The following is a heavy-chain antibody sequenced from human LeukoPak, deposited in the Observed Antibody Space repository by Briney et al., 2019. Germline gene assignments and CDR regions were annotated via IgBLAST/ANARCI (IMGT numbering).Heavy chain of an antibody. CDR3: AKGSSDGRPYYFDY. J-gene: IGHJ4*02. Sequence: GGSLRLSCAASGFTFSSYGMHRVRQAPGKGLEWVAVISYDGSNKYYADSVKGRFTISRDNSKNTLYLQMNSLRAEDTAVYYCAKGSSDGRPYYFDYWGQGTLVTISS. V-gene: IGHV3-30*18. D-gene: IGHD5-24*01. CDR2: ISYDGSNK. CDR1: GFTFSSYG.